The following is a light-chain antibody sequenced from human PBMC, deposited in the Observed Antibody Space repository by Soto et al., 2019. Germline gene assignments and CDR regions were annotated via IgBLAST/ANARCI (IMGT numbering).Light chain of an antibody. Sequence: DIQMTQSPSTLSASVGDRVTITCRASQSISIWLSWYQQKPGKAPNLLIYDASNLKSGVPSRFSGSGSGTEFTLTISSLQPDDSGSYYCQQHKSYPVTFGGGTKVDIK. J-gene: IGKJ4*01. V-gene: IGKV1-5*01. CDR3: QQHKSYPVT. CDR1: QSISIW. CDR2: DAS.